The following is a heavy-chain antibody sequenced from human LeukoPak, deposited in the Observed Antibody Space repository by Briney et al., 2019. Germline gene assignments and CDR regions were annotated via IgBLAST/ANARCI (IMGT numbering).Heavy chain of an antibody. CDR1: GYIFTSYG. CDR3: AREFSDGDQGWFDP. V-gene: IGHV1-18*01. Sequence: GASVKVSCKASGYIFTSYGISWVRQAPGQGLEWMGWISAYNGNTNYAQKLQGRVTMTTDTSTSTAYMELRSLRSDDTAVYYCAREFSDGDQGWFDPWGQGTLVTVSS. D-gene: IGHD4-17*01. J-gene: IGHJ5*02. CDR2: ISAYNGNT.